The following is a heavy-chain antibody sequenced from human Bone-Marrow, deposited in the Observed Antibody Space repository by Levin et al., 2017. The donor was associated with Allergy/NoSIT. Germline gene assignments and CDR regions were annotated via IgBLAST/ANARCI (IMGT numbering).Heavy chain of an antibody. Sequence: GGSLRLSCAASGFTFSGYGMSWVRQAPGKGLEWVSSISGSGDNTYYAESMKARFTISRDNSKNTVFLQMHGLRAEDTAIYYCATANLYWPGPSFGGAFDYWGQGALVSVSS. CDR1: GFTFSGYG. V-gene: IGHV3-23*01. CDR3: ATANLYWPGPSFGGAFDY. CDR2: ISGSGDNT. J-gene: IGHJ4*02. D-gene: IGHD2-21*01.